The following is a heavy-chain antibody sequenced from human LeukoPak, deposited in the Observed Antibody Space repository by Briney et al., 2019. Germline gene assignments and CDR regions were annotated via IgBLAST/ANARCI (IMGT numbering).Heavy chain of an antibody. CDR1: GFTFSSYA. V-gene: IGHV3-23*01. J-gene: IGHJ4*02. Sequence: GGSLKLSCAASGFTFSSYAMSWVRQAPGKGLEWVSAISGSGGSTYYADSVKGRFTISRDNSKNTLYLQMNSLRAEDTAVYYCAKPSMIVVVITHYFDYWGQGTLVTVSS. CDR2: ISGSGGST. CDR3: AKPSMIVVVITHYFDY. D-gene: IGHD3-22*01.